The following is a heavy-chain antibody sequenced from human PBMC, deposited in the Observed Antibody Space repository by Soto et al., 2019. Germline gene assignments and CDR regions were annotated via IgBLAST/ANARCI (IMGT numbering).Heavy chain of an antibody. J-gene: IGHJ4*02. CDR2: IYSNGDT. V-gene: IGHV3-53*02. CDR1: GLSVGSNY. D-gene: IGHD2-8*01. Sequence: EVQLVETGGGLIQPGGSLRLSCAASGLSVGSNYMTWVRQSPGKGLEWVSLIYSNGDTDYADSVKGRFPISRDNFKNTLYLQMNNLRAEDTAVYHCARKSDSSPVPEADGVWGRGTLVTVSS. CDR3: ARKSDSSPVPEADGV.